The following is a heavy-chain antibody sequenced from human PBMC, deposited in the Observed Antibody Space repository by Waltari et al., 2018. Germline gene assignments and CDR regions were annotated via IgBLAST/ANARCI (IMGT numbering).Heavy chain of an antibody. V-gene: IGHV4-39*02. CDR3: ARELYDFWSGQRTRFDP. CDR2: IYYSGST. D-gene: IGHD3-3*01. Sequence: QLQLQESGPGLVKPSETLSLTCTVSGGSIRSSSYYWGWIRQPPGKGLEWIGSIYYSGSTYYNPSLKSRVTISVDTSKNQFSLKLSFVTAADTAVYYCARELYDFWSGQRTRFDPWGQGTLVTVSS. CDR1: GGSIRSSSYY. J-gene: IGHJ5*02.